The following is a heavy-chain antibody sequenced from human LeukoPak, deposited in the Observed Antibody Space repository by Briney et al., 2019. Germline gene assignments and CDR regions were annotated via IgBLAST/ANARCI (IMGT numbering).Heavy chain of an antibody. D-gene: IGHD4/OR15-4a*01. CDR1: GFILSDSA. V-gene: IGHV3-73*01. CDR3: ARHKDPDYGDRKLFDY. CDR2: IRSKTNSFAT. Sequence: GGSLKLSCAASGFILSDSAMHWVRQASGKGLDWVGRIRSKTNSFATEYAASVKGRFTISRDDSKNTVYLQLNSLKTEDTATYFCARHKDPDYGDRKLFDYWGLGTLVTVSS. J-gene: IGHJ4*02.